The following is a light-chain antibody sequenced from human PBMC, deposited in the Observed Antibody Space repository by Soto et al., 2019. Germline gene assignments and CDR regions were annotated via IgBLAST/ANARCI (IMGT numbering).Light chain of an antibody. CDR3: QQYGSSPT. CDR1: QSVSSSY. V-gene: IGKV3-20*01. CDR2: GAS. J-gene: IGKJ1*01. Sequence: EIVLTQSPGPLSLSPGERATLSCRASQSVSSSYLAWYQQKPGQAPKLLIYGASSRATGIPDRFSGSGSGTDFTLTISRLEPEDFAVYYCQQYGSSPTFGEGTTVEIK.